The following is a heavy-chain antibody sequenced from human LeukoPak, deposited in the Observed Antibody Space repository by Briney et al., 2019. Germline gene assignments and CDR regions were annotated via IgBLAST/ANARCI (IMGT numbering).Heavy chain of an antibody. CDR1: GFTFSSYA. V-gene: IGHV3-23*01. Sequence: GGSLRLSCAASGFTFSSYAMSWVRQAPGQGQEWVSAISGSGGSTYYADSVKGRFTISRDNSKSTLYLQMNSLRVEDTAVYYCAKGGPNDAFDIWGQGPMVTVSS. CDR2: ISGSGGST. CDR3: AKGGPNDAFDI. J-gene: IGHJ3*02.